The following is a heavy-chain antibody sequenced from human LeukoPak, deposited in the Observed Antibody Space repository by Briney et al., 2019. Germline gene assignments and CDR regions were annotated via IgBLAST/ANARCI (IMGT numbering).Heavy chain of an antibody. CDR1: GFTFSSYE. Sequence: GGSLRLSCAASGFTFSSYEMTWVRQAPGKGLEWVSYISSSGSTIYYADSVKGRFTISRDNAKNSLYLQMNSLRAEDTAVYYCAREGTGRYYYYYYMDVWGKGTTVTISS. V-gene: IGHV3-48*03. D-gene: IGHD1-1*01. CDR2: ISSSGSTI. CDR3: AREGTGRYYYYYYMDV. J-gene: IGHJ6*03.